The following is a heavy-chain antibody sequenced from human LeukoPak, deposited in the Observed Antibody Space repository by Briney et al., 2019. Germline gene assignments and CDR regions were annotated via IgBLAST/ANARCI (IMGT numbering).Heavy chain of an antibody. CDR3: ARRYSGYDYGYFDY. V-gene: IGHV4-61*02. Sequence: PSETLSLTCTVSGGSISSSNYYWSWIRQPAGKGLEWIGRIYTSGSTNYNPSLKSRVTMSVDTSKNQFSLKLSSVTAADTAVYYCARRYSGYDYGYFDYWGQGTLVTVSS. J-gene: IGHJ4*02. CDR2: IYTSGST. CDR1: GGSISSSNYY. D-gene: IGHD5-12*01.